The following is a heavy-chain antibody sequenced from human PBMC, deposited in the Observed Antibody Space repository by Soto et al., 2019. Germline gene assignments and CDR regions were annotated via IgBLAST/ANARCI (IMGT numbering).Heavy chain of an antibody. V-gene: IGHV3-23*01. Sequence: GGSLRLSCAAPGFTFSSYAMSWVRQAPGKGLEWVSAISGSGGSSYFADSVKGRFTISRDNSKNTLYLQMNSLGAEDTTVYYWARVFVVGGPTINSYYGMDVWGQGTTATVS. D-gene: IGHD2-15*01. CDR1: GFTFSSYA. CDR3: ARVFVVGGPTINSYYGMDV. CDR2: ISGSGGSS. J-gene: IGHJ6*02.